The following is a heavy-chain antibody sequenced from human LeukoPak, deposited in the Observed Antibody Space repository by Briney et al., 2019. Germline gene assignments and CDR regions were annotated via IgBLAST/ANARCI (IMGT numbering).Heavy chain of an antibody. CDR1: GFTFSSSW. D-gene: IGHD2-2*01. CDR3: ARAQGYCSSTSCYRWFDP. J-gene: IGHJ5*02. V-gene: IGHV4-34*01. Sequence: GSLRLSCAASGFTFSSSWMTWIRQPPGKGLEWIGEINHSGSTNYNPSLKSRVTISVDTSKNQFSLKLSSVTAADTAVYYCARAQGYCSSTSCYRWFDPWGQGTLVTVSS. CDR2: INHSGST.